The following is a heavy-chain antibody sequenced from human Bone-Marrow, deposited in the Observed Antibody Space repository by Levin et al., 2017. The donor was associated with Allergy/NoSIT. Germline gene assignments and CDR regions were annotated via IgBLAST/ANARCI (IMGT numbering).Heavy chain of an antibody. CDR1: GLTFNKYW. V-gene: IGHV3-74*01. D-gene: IGHD3-10*01. CDR3: ARLSMIQGVPPFDY. Sequence: PGGSLRLSCAASGLTFNKYWMHWVRQAPGQRLVWLSRISSDGSITTYADSVKGRFTISRDNAKNTLYLQMNSLRAEDTAVYYCARLSMIQGVPPFDYWGQGTLVTVSS. CDR2: ISSDGSIT. J-gene: IGHJ4*02.